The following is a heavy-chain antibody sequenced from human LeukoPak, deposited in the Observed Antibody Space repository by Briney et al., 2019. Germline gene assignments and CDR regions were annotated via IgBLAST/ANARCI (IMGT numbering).Heavy chain of an antibody. V-gene: IGHV4-59*01. CDR1: GGSISSYY. J-gene: IGHJ5*02. D-gene: IGHD6-6*01. CDR3: ARTQYSSPLLWFDP. CDR2: IYYSGST. Sequence: SETLSLTCTVSGGSISSYYWSWIRQPRGKGLEWIGYIYYSGSTKYNPSLKSRVTISVDTSKNQFSLKLTSVTAADTAVYYCARTQYSSPLLWFDPWGQGTLVTVSS.